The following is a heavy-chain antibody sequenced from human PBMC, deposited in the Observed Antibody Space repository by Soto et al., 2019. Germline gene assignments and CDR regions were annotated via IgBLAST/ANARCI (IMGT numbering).Heavy chain of an antibody. Sequence: GGSLRLSCAASGFTFSTYSMNWVRQAPGKGLEWVSYISSSSSTIFYTDSVKGRFTVSRDNAKNSLYLQMNSLRAEDTAVYYCARDKGRSPLDYWGQGTLVTVSS. CDR3: ARDKGRSPLDY. D-gene: IGHD2-15*01. CDR1: GFTFSTYS. CDR2: ISSSSSTI. J-gene: IGHJ4*02. V-gene: IGHV3-48*01.